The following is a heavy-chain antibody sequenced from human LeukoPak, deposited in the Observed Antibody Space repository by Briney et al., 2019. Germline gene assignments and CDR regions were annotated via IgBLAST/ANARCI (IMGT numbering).Heavy chain of an antibody. CDR3: TRHKSGGITMIRGVRDYSYMDV. D-gene: IGHD3-10*01. J-gene: IGHJ6*03. V-gene: IGHV3-73*01. CDR2: IRSNADNYAT. CDR1: GFTFSGSA. Sequence: GGSLRLSCAASGFTFSGSAMHWVRQASGKGLEWVGRIRSNADNYATVYAASVKGRFTISRDESKNTAYPQMNSLKTEDAAVYYCTRHKSGGITMIRGVRDYSYMDVWGKGTTVTVSS.